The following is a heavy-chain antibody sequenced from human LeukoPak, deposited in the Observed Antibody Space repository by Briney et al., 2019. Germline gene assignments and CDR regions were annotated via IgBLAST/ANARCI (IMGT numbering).Heavy chain of an antibody. CDR1: GYTFTSYG. J-gene: IGHJ4*02. CDR3: ARGYDYVWGSYRFGY. V-gene: IGHV1-18*01. D-gene: IGHD3-16*02. CDR2: ISAYNGDT. Sequence: ASVKVSCKASGYTFTSYGISWVRQAPGQGLEWMGWISAYNGDTNYAQKLQGRVTMTTDTSTSTAYMELRSLRSDDTAVYYCARGYDYVWGSYRFGYWGQGTLVTVSS.